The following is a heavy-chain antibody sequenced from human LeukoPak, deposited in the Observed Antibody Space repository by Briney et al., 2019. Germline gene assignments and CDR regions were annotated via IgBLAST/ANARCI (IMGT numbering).Heavy chain of an antibody. CDR2: INHSGST. CDR3: AIGDCSGGSCYSAPDY. V-gene: IGHV4-34*01. Sequence: RASETLSLTCAVYGGSFSGYYWSWIRQPPGKGLEWIGEINHSGSTNYNPSLKSRVTISVDTSKNQFSLKLSSVTAADTAVYYCAIGDCSGGSCYSAPDYWGQGTLVTVSS. D-gene: IGHD2-15*01. CDR1: GGSFSGYY. J-gene: IGHJ4*02.